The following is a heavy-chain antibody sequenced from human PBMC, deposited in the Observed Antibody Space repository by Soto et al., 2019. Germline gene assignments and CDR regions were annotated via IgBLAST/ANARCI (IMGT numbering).Heavy chain of an antibody. Sequence: SETLSLTCTVSGGSISSYYWSWIRQPPGKGLEWIGYISYSGSTNYNPSLKSRVSISVDTSKNQFSLKLSSVTAADTAVYYCASTPEYSGNSTYPILSWFDPWGKETLVTVSS. V-gene: IGHV4-59*01. J-gene: IGHJ5*02. CDR3: ASTPEYSGNSTYPILSWFDP. D-gene: IGHD5-12*01. CDR1: GGSISSYY. CDR2: ISYSGST.